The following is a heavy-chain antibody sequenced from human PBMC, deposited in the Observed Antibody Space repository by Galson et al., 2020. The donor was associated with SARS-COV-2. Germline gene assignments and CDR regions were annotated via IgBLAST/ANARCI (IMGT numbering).Heavy chain of an antibody. J-gene: IGHJ6*02. CDR1: GYTFANQW. CDR3: AGHAGATNWQKYVDV. V-gene: IGHV5-51*01. CDR2: VYGGDSDV. D-gene: IGHD1-1*01. Sequence: KIGESLKISCQGSGYTFANQWNGRVRQMPGKGLEWMGIVYGGDSDVIYSPAFQGQVRISAAKSIKTAYLQWASLKAPDTATYFCAGHAGATNWQKYVDVWGQGTAVTVSS.